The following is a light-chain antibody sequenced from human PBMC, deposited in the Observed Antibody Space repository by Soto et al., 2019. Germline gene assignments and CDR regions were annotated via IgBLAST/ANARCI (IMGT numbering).Light chain of an antibody. CDR1: QAINNY. J-gene: IGKJ4*01. CDR2: SAS. CDR3: QKFNSAPT. V-gene: IGKV1-27*01. Sequence: DIQMTQSPSSLSASVGDRVTITCRASQAINNYLAWYQQKPGKVPTLLISSASTLQSGVPSRFSGSGAGTDFNLTISSLQPEDVATYYCQKFNSAPTFGGGTKVEI.